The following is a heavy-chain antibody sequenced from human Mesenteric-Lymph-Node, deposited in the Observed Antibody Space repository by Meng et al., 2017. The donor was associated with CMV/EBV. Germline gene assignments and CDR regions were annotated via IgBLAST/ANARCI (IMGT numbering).Heavy chain of an antibody. Sequence: GESLKISCAASGFTFSDYYMSWVRQAPGKGLEWVTFIRSKAYGATTEYAASVKGRFTISRDDSKSIAYLQMNSLKTEDTAVYYCTRNWEAALDAFDIWGQGTMVTVSS. D-gene: IGHD1-26*01. CDR3: TRNWEAALDAFDI. J-gene: IGHJ3*02. CDR2: IRSKAYGATT. CDR1: GFTFSDYY. V-gene: IGHV3-49*04.